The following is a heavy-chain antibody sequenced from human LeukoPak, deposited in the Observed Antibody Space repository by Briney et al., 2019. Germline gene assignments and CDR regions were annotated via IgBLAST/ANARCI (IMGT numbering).Heavy chain of an antibody. D-gene: IGHD4-11*01. V-gene: IGHV3-11*04. CDR3: ARAAIRATVTTGYMDV. CDR2: ISSSGSTI. Sequence: GGSLRLSCAASGFTFSDYYMSWIRQAPGKGLEWVSYISSSGSTIYYADSVKGRFTISRDNAKNSLYLQMNSLRAEDTAVYYCARAAIRATVTTGYMDVWGKGTTVTVSS. CDR1: GFTFSDYY. J-gene: IGHJ6*03.